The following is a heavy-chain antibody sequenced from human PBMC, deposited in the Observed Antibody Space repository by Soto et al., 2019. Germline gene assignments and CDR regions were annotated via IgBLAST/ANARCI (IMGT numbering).Heavy chain of an antibody. CDR3: ARDSAYAFDS. CDR2: IGSSSDMI. V-gene: IGHV3-48*02. CDR1: GFTFSTYS. D-gene: IGHD4-17*01. Sequence: EVQLVESGGGLVQPGGSLRLSCAASGFTFSTYSMNWVRQAPGKGLEWVSYIGSSSDMIDYADSVKGRFTISRDNAKNSLYLQMNSLRDEDTAVYYCARDSAYAFDSWGQGTLVTVSP. J-gene: IGHJ4*02.